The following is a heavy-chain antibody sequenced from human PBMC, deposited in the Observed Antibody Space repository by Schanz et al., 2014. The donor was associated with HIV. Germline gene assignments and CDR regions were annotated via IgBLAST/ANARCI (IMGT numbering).Heavy chain of an antibody. CDR2: IWYDGSNK. V-gene: IGHV3-33*01. D-gene: IGHD2-15*01. CDR3: ALSRPSGYGGSWYFDL. J-gene: IGHJ2*01. CDR1: GFTFSSYG. Sequence: QVQLVVSGGGVVQPGRSLRLSCAASGFTFSSYGMHWVRQAPGKGLEWVAVIWYDGSNKYYADSVKGRFTISRDNSKNTLYLQMNSLRAEDTAVYYCALSRPSGYGGSWYFDLWGRGTLVAVSS.